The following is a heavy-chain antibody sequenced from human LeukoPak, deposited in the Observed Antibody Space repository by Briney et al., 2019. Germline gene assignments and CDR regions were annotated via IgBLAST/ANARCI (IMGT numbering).Heavy chain of an antibody. CDR1: GYTFTTYY. V-gene: IGHV1-46*01. Sequence: ASVKVSCKASGYTFTTYYMHWVRQAPGQGLDWMGVINHSGGNTMYAQKYRPRVNIPGDPPTRTVYMKQRRLTPDDTAVYYCARGTTDDYWGQGTPVTVPS. D-gene: IGHD1-1*01. CDR2: INHSGGNT. CDR3: ARGTTDDY. J-gene: IGHJ4*02.